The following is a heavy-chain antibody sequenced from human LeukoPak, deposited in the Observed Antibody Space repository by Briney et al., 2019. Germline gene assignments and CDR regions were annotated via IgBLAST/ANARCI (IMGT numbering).Heavy chain of an antibody. CDR3: ARRTAYCSSGTCLYYYYGMDV. CDR2: ISYDGSNK. V-gene: IGHV3-30*03. D-gene: IGHD2-15*01. Sequence: GGSLRLSCAASGFTFSSYGMHWVRQAPGKGLEWVAVISYDGSNKYYADSVKGRFTISRDNSKNTLYLQMNSLRAEDTAVYYCARRTAYCSSGTCLYYYYGMDVWGQGTTVIVSS. CDR1: GFTFSSYG. J-gene: IGHJ6*02.